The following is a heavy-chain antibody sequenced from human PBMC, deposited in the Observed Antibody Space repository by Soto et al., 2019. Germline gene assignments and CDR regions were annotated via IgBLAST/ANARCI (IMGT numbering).Heavy chain of an antibody. CDR3: VKIGVVLMVYAYDY. CDR2: ISSSSSYI. CDR1: GFTFSSYS. J-gene: IGHJ4*02. D-gene: IGHD2-8*01. Sequence: GGSLRLSCAASGFTFSSYSMNWVRQAPGKGLEWVSSISSSSSYIYYADSVKGRFTISRDNAKNSLYLQMNSLRAEDTAVYYCVKIGVVLMVYAYDYWGQGTQVTVSS. V-gene: IGHV3-21*01.